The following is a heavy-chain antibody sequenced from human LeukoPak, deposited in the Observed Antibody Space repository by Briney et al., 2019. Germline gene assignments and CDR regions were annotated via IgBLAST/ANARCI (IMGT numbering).Heavy chain of an antibody. V-gene: IGHV4-59*01. Sequence: SETLSLTCTVSGGSISSYYWSWIRQPPGKGLEGIGYIYYSGSTNYNPSLKSRVTISVDTSKNQFSLKLSSVTAADTAVYYCARVSSYYDSSGYSLYYFDYWGQGTLVTVSS. CDR1: GGSISSYY. CDR2: IYYSGST. CDR3: ARVSSYYDSSGYSLYYFDY. J-gene: IGHJ4*02. D-gene: IGHD3-22*01.